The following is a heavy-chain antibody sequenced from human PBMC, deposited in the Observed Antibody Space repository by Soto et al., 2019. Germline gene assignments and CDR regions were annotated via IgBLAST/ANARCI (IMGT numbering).Heavy chain of an antibody. CDR2: IVVGSGNT. V-gene: IGHV1-58*01. CDR1: GFTFTSSA. Sequence: SVKVSCKASGFTFTSSAVQWVRQARGQRLEWIGWIVVGSGNTNYAQKFQERVTITRDMSTSTAYMELSSLRSEDTAVYYCAALLAAAGTDYFDYWGQGPLVTVAS. J-gene: IGHJ4*02. D-gene: IGHD6-13*01. CDR3: AALLAAAGTDYFDY.